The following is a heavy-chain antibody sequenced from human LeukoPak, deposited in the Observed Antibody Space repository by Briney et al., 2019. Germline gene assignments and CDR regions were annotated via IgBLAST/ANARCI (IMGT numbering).Heavy chain of an antibody. CDR2: ISGSGGST. Sequence: QAGGSLRLSCAASGFTFSSYAMSWVRQAPGKGLEWVSAISGSGGSTYYADSVKGRFTISRDNSKNTLYLQMNSLRAEDTAVYYCAKDPGILWFGELPPLDYWGQGTLVTVSS. J-gene: IGHJ4*02. D-gene: IGHD3-10*01. CDR3: AKDPGILWFGELPPLDY. CDR1: GFTFSSYA. V-gene: IGHV3-23*01.